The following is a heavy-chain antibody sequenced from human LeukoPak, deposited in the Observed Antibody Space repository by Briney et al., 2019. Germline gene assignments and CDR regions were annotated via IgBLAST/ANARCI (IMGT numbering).Heavy chain of an antibody. CDR3: ARVCSSGYYYSNRFDP. D-gene: IGHD3-22*01. V-gene: IGHV4-4*02. Sequence: SETLSLTCAVSGGSISSSNWWSWVRQPPGKGLEWIGEIYHSGSTNYNPSLKSRVTISVDKSKNQFSLKLSPVTAADTAVYYCARVCSSGYYYSNRFDPWGQGTLVTVSS. J-gene: IGHJ5*02. CDR1: GGSISSSNW. CDR2: IYHSGST.